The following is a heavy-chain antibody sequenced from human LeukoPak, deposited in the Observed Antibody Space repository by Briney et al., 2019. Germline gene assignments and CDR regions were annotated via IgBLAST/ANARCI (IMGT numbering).Heavy chain of an antibody. J-gene: IGHJ4*02. CDR1: GFRFSSYS. D-gene: IGHD4-11*01. V-gene: IGHV3-48*04. Sequence: GGSLRLSCAASGFRFSSYSMNWVRQAPGKGLEWVSYISHTGSTMSYADSVKGRFTISRDNPKNTLYLQMNSLTVEDTAVYYCVSHINFRSYFWGQGTLVSVSS. CDR3: VSHINFRSYF. CDR2: ISHTGSTM.